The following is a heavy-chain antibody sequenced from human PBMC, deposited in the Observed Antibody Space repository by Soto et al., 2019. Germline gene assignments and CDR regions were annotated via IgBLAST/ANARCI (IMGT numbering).Heavy chain of an antibody. V-gene: IGHV4-30-4*01. J-gene: IGHJ6*02. CDR3: AREPFTTVTTRYYYYYGMDV. Sequence: PSETLSLTCTVSGGSISSGDYYWSWIRQPPGKGLEWIGYIYYSGSTYYNPSLKSRVTISVDTSKNQFSLKLSSVTAADTAVYYCAREPFTTVTTRYYYYYGMDVWGQGTTVTVSS. D-gene: IGHD4-17*01. CDR2: IYYSGST. CDR1: GGSISSGDYY.